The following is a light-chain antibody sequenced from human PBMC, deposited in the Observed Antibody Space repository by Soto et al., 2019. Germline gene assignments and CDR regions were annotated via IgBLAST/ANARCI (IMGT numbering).Light chain of an antibody. Sequence: EIVLTQSPGTLSLSPGERATLSCRASQTIRINSLAWYQQKPGQAPRVLVYGASSRATGIPDRFSGSGPETDFSLTISRVEPEDFAVYYCQQYGSSPITFGQGTKLEIK. J-gene: IGKJ2*01. V-gene: IGKV3-20*01. CDR2: GAS. CDR1: QTIRINS. CDR3: QQYGSSPIT.